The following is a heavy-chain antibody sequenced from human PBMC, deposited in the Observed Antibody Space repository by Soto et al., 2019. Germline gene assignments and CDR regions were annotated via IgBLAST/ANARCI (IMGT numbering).Heavy chain of an antibody. D-gene: IGHD6-19*01. CDR3: AREDQWVAESPGDVFDI. Sequence: QVQLVQSGAEVKKPGASVKVSCKASGYTFTSYGISWVRQAPGQGLEWMGWISGYNGKTSYAEKFQGRVTMSTDTSTSTAYMELRSLRSDDTAVYYFAREDQWVAESPGDVFDIWGQGTKVTVSS. CDR2: ISGYNGKT. V-gene: IGHV1-18*01. J-gene: IGHJ3*02. CDR1: GYTFTSYG.